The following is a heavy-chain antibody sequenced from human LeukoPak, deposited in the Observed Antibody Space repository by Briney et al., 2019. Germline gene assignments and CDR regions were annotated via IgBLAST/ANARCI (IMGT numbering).Heavy chain of an antibody. V-gene: IGHV1-46*01. CDR1: GYTFTSYY. D-gene: IGHD4-17*01. Sequence: ASVKVSCKASGYTFTSYYMHWVRQAPGQGLEWMGIINPSGGSTSYAQKFQGRVTMTRDTSTSTVYMELSSLRSEGTAVYYCARALSTVPSGGPFDYWGQGTLVTVSS. CDR2: INPSGGST. CDR3: ARALSTVPSGGPFDY. J-gene: IGHJ4*02.